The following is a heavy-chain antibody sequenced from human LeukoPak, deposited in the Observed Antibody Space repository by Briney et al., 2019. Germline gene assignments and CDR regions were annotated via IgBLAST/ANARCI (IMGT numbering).Heavy chain of an antibody. CDR2: IIPIFGTA. Sequence: SVKVSCKASGGTFISYAISWVRQAPGQGLEWMGGIIPIFGTANYAQKFQGRVTITADESTSTACMELSSLRSEDTAVYYCARALPMEDGDFDYWGQGTLVTVSS. J-gene: IGHJ4*02. V-gene: IGHV1-69*13. CDR1: GGTFISYA. D-gene: IGHD3-10*01. CDR3: ARALPMEDGDFDY.